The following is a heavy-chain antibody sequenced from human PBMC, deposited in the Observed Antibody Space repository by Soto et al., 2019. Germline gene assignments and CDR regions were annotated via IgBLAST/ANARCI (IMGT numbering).Heavy chain of an antibody. J-gene: IGHJ4*02. CDR3: ASRYSSSWYRTYYFDY. CDR1: GGSFSGYY. Sequence: QVQLQQWGAGLLKPSETLSLTCAVYGGSFSGYYWSWIRQPPGKGLAWIGEINHSGSTNYNPSLKSRVTISVDTSKNQFSLKLSSVTAADTAVYYCASRYSSSWYRTYYFDYWGQGTLVTVSS. D-gene: IGHD6-13*01. CDR2: INHSGST. V-gene: IGHV4-34*01.